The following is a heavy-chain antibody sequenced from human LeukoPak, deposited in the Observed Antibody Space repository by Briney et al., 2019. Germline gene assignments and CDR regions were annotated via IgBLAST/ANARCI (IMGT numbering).Heavy chain of an antibody. CDR3: ARDRPAGGVGDFDH. CDR2: IYTDGST. D-gene: IGHD3-16*01. V-gene: IGHV3-66*01. CDR1: GFTVSSHY. J-gene: IGHJ4*02. Sequence: GGSLRLSCVASGFTVSSHYMSWVRKAPGKGLEWVSAIYTDGSTYYAGSVKGRFTISRDNSENTLYLQMNSLRVEDTAVYYCARDRPAGGVGDFDHWGQGTLVAVSS.